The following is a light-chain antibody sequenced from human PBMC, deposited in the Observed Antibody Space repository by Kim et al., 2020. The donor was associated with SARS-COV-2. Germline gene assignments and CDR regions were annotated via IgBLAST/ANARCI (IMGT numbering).Light chain of an antibody. CDR2: GAS. J-gene: IGKJ5*01. CDR3: RQHSTYPIT. V-gene: IGKV1-17*01. Sequence: ASVGDRVTITCRASQDIRNDLGWYQQNPGRAPKRLIYGASSLQSGVPSRFSGSGSGTEFTLTISSVQPEDFATYFCRQHSTYPITFGQGTRLEIK. CDR1: QDIRND.